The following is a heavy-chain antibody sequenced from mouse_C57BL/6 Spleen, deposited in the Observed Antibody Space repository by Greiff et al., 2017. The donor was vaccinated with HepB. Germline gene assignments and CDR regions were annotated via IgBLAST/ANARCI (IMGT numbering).Heavy chain of an antibody. Sequence: VQLKQSGPELVKPGASVKLSCKASGYSFTDYNMNWVKQSNGKSLEWIGVINPNYGTTSYNQKFKGKATLTVDKSSNTAYMQLNSLTSEDSAVYYCATPGYDAWFADWGQGTLVTVSA. V-gene: IGHV1-39*01. CDR3: ATPGYDAWFAD. J-gene: IGHJ3*01. CDR1: GYSFTDYN. D-gene: IGHD2-2*01. CDR2: INPNYGTT.